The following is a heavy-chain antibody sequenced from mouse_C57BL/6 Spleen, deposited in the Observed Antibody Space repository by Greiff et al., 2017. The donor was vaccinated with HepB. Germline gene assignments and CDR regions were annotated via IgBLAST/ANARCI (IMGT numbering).Heavy chain of an antibody. V-gene: IGHV5-4*03. Sequence: EVKLVESGGGLVKPGGSLKLSCAASGFTFSSYAMSWVRQTPEKRLEWVATISDGGSYTDYPDNVKGRFTITRDNAKNNLYLQMSHLQSEDTAMYYCASDGGGPYYAMDYWGQGTSVTVSS. D-gene: IGHD2-3*01. CDR1: GFTFSSYA. CDR2: ISDGGSYT. J-gene: IGHJ4*01. CDR3: ASDGGGPYYAMDY.